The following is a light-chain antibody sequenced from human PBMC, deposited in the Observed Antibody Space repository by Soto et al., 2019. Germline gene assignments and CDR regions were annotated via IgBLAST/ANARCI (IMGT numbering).Light chain of an antibody. J-gene: IGKJ1*01. V-gene: IGKV1-5*01. CDR2: DAS. CDR3: QQYNSYWA. CDR1: QSISSW. Sequence: IQMSQSPSTLSASVGDRVTITCRASQSISSWLAWYQQKPGKAPKLLIYDASNLESGVPSRFSGSGSGTDFTLTISSLQPDDFATYYCQQYNSYWAFGQGTKV.